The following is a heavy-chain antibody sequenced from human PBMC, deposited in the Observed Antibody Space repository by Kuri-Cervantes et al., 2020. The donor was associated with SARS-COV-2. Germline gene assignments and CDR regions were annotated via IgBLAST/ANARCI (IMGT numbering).Heavy chain of an antibody. V-gene: IGHV3-23*01. Sequence: GESLKISCAASGFTFSSYAMSWVRQAPGKGLEWVSAISGSGGSTYYADSVKRRFTISRDNSMNTLYLQMHSLRAEDTAVYYCETQGLSYFWRGYYSRHGHVDSWGQGTLVTVSS. D-gene: IGHD3-3*01. CDR2: ISGSGGST. J-gene: IGHJ4*02. CDR3: ETQGLSYFWRGYYSRHGHVDS. CDR1: GFTFSSYA.